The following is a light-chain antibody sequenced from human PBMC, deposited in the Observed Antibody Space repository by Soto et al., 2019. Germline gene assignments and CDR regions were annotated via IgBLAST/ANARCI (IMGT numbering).Light chain of an antibody. CDR3: QQYNTYPLT. J-gene: IGKJ4*02. CDR1: QSIGTW. V-gene: IGKV1-5*03. Sequence: DIQMTQSPSTLSASVGDRVTITCRASQSIGTWLAWYQQKPGKAPKLLIYKASSLEGGVPSRFSGSGSGTDFNITISSLQPDDFANYYCQQYNTYPLTFGGGTTVEIK. CDR2: KAS.